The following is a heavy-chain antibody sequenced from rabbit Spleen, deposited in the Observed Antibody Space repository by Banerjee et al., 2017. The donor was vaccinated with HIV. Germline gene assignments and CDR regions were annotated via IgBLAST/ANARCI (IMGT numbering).Heavy chain of an antibody. D-gene: IGHD6-1*01. J-gene: IGHJ4*01. V-gene: IGHV1S47*01. Sequence: QEQLVEYGGDLVQPEGSLTLTCKASGLDFSTYSMSWVRQAPGKGVGWIGYIVPIFGVTFHPNWVDGRFPISSHNAQNTLYLQLNSLTAADTATYFCVREAGYGGYGDGNLWGPGTLVTVS. CDR3: VREAGYGGYGDGNL. CDR2: IVPIFGVT. CDR1: GLDFSTYS.